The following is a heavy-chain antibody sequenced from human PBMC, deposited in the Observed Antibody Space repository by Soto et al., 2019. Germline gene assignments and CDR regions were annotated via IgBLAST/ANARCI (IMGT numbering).Heavy chain of an antibody. V-gene: IGHV3-33*01. CDR1: GFTFSSYG. D-gene: IGHD3-10*01. CDR2: IWYDGSNK. CDR3: ARDRWFGELLYGRIDYYFDY. J-gene: IGHJ4*02. Sequence: TGGSLRLSCAASGFTFSSYGMHWVRQAPGKGLEWVAVIWYDGSNKYYADSVKGRFTISRDNSKNTLYLQMNSLRAEDTAVYYCARDRWFGELLYGRIDYYFDYWGQGTLVTVSS.